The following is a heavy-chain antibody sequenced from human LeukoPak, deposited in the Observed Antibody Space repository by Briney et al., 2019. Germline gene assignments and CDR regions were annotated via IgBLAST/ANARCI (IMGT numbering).Heavy chain of an antibody. Sequence: VASVKVSCKASGYTFTSYDINWVRQATGQGLEWMGWMNLNSGNTGYAQKFQGRVTMTRNTSISTAYMELSSLRSEDTAVYYCARRYSGYDGGDYWGQGTLVTVSS. J-gene: IGHJ4*02. D-gene: IGHD5-12*01. CDR1: GYTFTSYD. CDR2: MNLNSGNT. V-gene: IGHV1-8*01. CDR3: ARRYSGYDGGDY.